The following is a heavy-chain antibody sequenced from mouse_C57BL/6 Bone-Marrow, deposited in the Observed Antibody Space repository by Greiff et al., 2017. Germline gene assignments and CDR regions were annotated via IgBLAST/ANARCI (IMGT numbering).Heavy chain of an antibody. CDR1: GYTFTSYW. D-gene: IGHD2-2*01. V-gene: IGHV1-55*01. Sequence: QVQLQQPGAELVKPGASVKMSCKASGYTFTSYWITWVKQRPGQGLEWIGDIYPGSGSTNYNEKFKSKATLTVDTSSSTAYMQLSSLSSEDSAVYYSASSTMGTTTGYYFDYWGQGTTLTVSS. J-gene: IGHJ2*01. CDR3: ASSTMGTTTGYYFDY. CDR2: IYPGSGST.